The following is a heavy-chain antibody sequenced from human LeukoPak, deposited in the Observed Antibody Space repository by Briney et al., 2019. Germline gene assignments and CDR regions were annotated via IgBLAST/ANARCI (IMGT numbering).Heavy chain of an antibody. D-gene: IGHD3-3*01. Sequence: ASVKVSCKASGGTFSSYAISWVRQAPGQGLEWMGRIIPIFGTANYAQKFQGRVTITTDESTSTAYMELRSLRSEDTAVYYCARGYGDYDFWSGYSLDAFDIWGQGTMVTVSS. J-gene: IGHJ3*02. CDR3: ARGYGDYDFWSGYSLDAFDI. V-gene: IGHV1-69*05. CDR2: IIPIFGTA. CDR1: GGTFSSYA.